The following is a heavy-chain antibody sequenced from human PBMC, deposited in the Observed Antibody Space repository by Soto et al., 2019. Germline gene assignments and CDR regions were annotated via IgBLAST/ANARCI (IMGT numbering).Heavy chain of an antibody. Sequence: PGGSLRLSCAASGFTFSDYFMNWVRQAPGKGLEWISYISSSSSYTKYADSVKGRFTISRDNAQNSLHLQMNSLRVEDTAVYYCARSYSSRFQQWGQGTLVTVSS. D-gene: IGHD6-13*01. CDR1: GFTFSDYF. J-gene: IGHJ1*01. V-gene: IGHV3-11*06. CDR3: ARSYSSRFQQ. CDR2: ISSSSSYT.